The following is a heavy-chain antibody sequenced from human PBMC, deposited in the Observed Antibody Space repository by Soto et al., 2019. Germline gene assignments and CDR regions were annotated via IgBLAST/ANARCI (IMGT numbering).Heavy chain of an antibody. V-gene: IGHV1-18*01. J-gene: IGHJ5*02. D-gene: IGHD3-22*01. CDR1: GSTFTSWC. Sequence: ASVKVSCQGSGSTFTSWCISWVRQAPGQWLEWMGWISAYNGNTNYAQKLQGRVTMTTDTSTSTAYMELRSLRSDDTAVYYCAISSYYYDSSGYRNTNWFDPWGQGTLVTVSS. CDR3: AISSYYYDSSGYRNTNWFDP. CDR2: ISAYNGNT.